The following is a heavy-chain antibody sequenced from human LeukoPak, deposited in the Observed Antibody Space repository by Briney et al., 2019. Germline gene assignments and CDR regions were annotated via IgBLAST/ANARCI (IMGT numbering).Heavy chain of an antibody. D-gene: IGHD6-19*01. CDR2: IDWDDDK. CDR1: GFSLSTSGMC. J-gene: IGHJ4*02. V-gene: IGHV2-70*11. Sequence: ESGPALVKPTQTLTLTCTFSGFSLSTSGMCVSWIRQPPGKALEWLARIDWDDDKYYSTSLKTRLTISKDTSKNQVVLTMTNMDPVDTATYYCARTIAVAGDVLWYYLDYWGQGTLVTVSS. CDR3: ARTIAVAGDVLWYYLDY.